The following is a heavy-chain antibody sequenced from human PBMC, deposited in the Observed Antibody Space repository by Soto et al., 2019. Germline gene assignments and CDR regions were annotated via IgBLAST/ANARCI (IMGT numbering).Heavy chain of an antibody. CDR1: GYTFTSYA. D-gene: IGHD3-3*01. CDR2: INAGNGNT. CDR3: ATVTIFGVVPRFDP. J-gene: IGHJ5*02. Sequence: ASVKVSCKASGYTFTSYAMHWVRQAPGQRLEWMGWINAGNGNTKYSQKFQGRLTITRDTSASTAYMELRSLRSDDTAVYYCATVTIFGVVPRFDPWGQGTLVTVSS. V-gene: IGHV1-3*01.